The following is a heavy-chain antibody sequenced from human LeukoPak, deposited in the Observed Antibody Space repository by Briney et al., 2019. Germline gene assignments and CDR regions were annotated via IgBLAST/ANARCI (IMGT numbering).Heavy chain of an antibody. CDR3: ARDGSGEWGDRAVAPYYIDV. Sequence: PGGSLRLSCAASGFTFGGSGMHWVRQAPGKGLEWVAFVRYDGSDKHYADSVKGRFTISRDNAKNSLYLQMNSLRAEDTAVYYCARDGSGEWGDRAVAPYYIDVWGKGTTVTISS. CDR2: VRYDGSDK. CDR1: GFTFGGSG. D-gene: IGHD6-19*01. J-gene: IGHJ6*03. V-gene: IGHV3-30*02.